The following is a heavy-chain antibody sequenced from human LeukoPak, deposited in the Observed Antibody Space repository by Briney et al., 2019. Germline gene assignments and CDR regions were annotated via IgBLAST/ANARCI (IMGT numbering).Heavy chain of an antibody. J-gene: IGHJ4*02. CDR3: ARGMQLWVTTAVDY. D-gene: IGHD5-18*01. CDR2: IKSNGGGT. Sequence: GGSLRLSCAASGFTFSSYAMHWVRQAPGKGLEYVSAIKSNGGGTYYANSVKGRFTISRDNSKNTLYLQMGILTAEDMAVYYCARGMQLWVTTAVDYWGQGTLVTVSS. CDR1: GFTFSSYA. V-gene: IGHV3-64*01.